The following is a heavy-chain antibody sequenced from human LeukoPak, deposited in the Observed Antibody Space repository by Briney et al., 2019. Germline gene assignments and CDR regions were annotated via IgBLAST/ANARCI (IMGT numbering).Heavy chain of an antibody. CDR3: AREYYDSSGYLLFDY. J-gene: IGHJ4*02. CDR2: ISSSSSYI. V-gene: IGHV3-21*04. CDR1: GFTFSSYS. Sequence: GGSLRLSCAASGFTFSSYSMNWVRQAPGKGLEWVSSISSSSSYIYYADSVKGRFTISRDNAKNSLYLQMNSLRAEDTAVYYCAREYYDSSGYLLFDYWGQGTLVTVSS. D-gene: IGHD3-22*01.